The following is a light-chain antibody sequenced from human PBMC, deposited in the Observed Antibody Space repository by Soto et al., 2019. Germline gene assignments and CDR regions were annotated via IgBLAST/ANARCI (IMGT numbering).Light chain of an antibody. CDR3: QQYNNWPPIN. J-gene: IGKJ5*01. CDR1: QSVTSN. Sequence: EIVMTHSPATLSVSPVEIATLSCRASQSVTSNLAWYQQKPGQAPRLLIYGTSTRATGIPARFSGSGSGTEFTLTIRSLQSEDFAVYYCQQYNNWPPINFGQGTQLAIK. CDR2: GTS. V-gene: IGKV3-15*01.